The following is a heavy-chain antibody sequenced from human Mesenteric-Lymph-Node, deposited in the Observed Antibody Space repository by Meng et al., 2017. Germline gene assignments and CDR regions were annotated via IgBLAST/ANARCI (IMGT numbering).Heavy chain of an antibody. CDR1: GGSIGSYY. J-gene: IGHJ6*02. CDR2: IYYSGST. Sequence: SDTLSLTCTVSGGSIGSYYWSWIRQPPGKGLEWIGYIYYSGSTNYNPSLKSRVTISVDTSKNQFSLKLSSVTAADTAVYCCARDPRGWEDWHYYGMDVWGQGTTVTVSS. CDR3: ARDPRGWEDWHYYGMDV. V-gene: IGHV4-59*01. D-gene: IGHD1-26*01.